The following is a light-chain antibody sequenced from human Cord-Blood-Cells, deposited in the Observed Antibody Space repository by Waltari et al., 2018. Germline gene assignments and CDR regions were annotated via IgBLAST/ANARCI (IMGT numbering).Light chain of an antibody. J-gene: IGKJ4*01. Sequence: DIQMTQSPSSLSASVGDRVTITCRASQSISSYLNWYQQKPGKAPKLLIYAASSLQSGVPSRFSGSGSGQDFTLTISSLQPEDFATYYCQQSYITPLTFGGGTKVEIK. CDR1: QSISSY. V-gene: IGKV1-39*01. CDR3: QQSYITPLT. CDR2: AAS.